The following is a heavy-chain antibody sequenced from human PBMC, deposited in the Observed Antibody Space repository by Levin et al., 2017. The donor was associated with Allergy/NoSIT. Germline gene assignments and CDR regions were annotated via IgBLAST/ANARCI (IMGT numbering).Heavy chain of an antibody. V-gene: IGHV4-59*01. CDR3: ARVRRGLYCDRGRCSNAFDV. J-gene: IGHJ3*01. CDR1: GVSTSSYY. CDR2: IYSSGII. D-gene: IGHD2-15*01. Sequence: SETLSLTCTVSGVSTSSYYWSWIRQPPGKGLEWIGYIYSSGIINYNPSLKSRVTMSVDTSENQLSLNLTFVTAADTAVYYCARVRRGLYCDRGRCSNAFDVWGQGAMVTVSS.